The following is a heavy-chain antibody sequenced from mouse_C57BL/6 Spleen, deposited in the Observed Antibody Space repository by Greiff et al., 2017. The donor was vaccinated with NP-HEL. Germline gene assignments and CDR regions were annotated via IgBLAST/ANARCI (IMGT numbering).Heavy chain of an antibody. Sequence: ELKVVESGAELVKPGASVKLSCTASGFNIKDYYMHWVKQRTEQGLEWIGRIDPEAGETKYAPKFQGKATITADTSSNTAYLQLSSLTSEDTAVYYCASNYGFFDYWGQGTTLTVSS. V-gene: IGHV14-2*01. CDR3: ASNYGFFDY. CDR2: IDPEAGET. CDR1: GFNIKDYY. D-gene: IGHD1-1*01. J-gene: IGHJ2*01.